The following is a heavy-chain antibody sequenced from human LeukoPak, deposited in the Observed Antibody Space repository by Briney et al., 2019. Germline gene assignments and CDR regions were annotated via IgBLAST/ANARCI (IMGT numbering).Heavy chain of an antibody. CDR3: VRHDGRGGATMGAFDS. J-gene: IGHJ5*01. CDR2: VYYGRTT. Sequence: SETLSLTCTVSAASISSSSHHWGWIRQSPGKGLEWIGSVYYGRTTYYSPSLDSRVTISLDTSADQFSLQLNSVTAADTAVYYCVRHDGRGGATMGAFDSWGQGSLVTVSS. D-gene: IGHD4/OR15-4a*01. V-gene: IGHV4-39*01. CDR1: AASISSSSHH.